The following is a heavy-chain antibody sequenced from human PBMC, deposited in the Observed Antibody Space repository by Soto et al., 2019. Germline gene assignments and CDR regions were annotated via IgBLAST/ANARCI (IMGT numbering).Heavy chain of an antibody. J-gene: IGHJ5*02. CDR2: INPHNGVT. V-gene: IGHV1-2*02. Sequence: ASLKVSCKASGYTFTGYYMNWVRQAPGQGLEWLGWINPHNGVTNYAQKFQGRVTMTRDTSISTAYMDLSRLRSDDTAVYYCARGALAVANWFDPWGQGTQVTVPQ. CDR1: GYTFTGYY. D-gene: IGHD6-19*01. CDR3: ARGALAVANWFDP.